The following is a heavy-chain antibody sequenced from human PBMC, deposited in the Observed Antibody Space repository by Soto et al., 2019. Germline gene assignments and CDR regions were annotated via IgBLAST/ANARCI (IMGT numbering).Heavy chain of an antibody. CDR1: GFKFSNYA. D-gene: IGHD6-13*01. CDR2: IGDDGWTI. Sequence: QVQLVESGGVVVQPGTPLRLSCAASGFKFSNYAMHWVRQAPGKGREWVAAIGDDGWTIYHAESVKGRFTISRDNSKNSLFLPLNSLRREDTAVYFCARATAQQLASVDVWGQGTLVVVSS. J-gene: IGHJ5*02. CDR3: ARATAQQLASVDV. V-gene: IGHV3-30*04.